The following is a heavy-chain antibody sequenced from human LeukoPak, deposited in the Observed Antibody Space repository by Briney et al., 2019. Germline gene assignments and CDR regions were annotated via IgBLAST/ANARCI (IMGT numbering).Heavy chain of an antibody. D-gene: IGHD6-13*01. CDR1: GFTFSSYE. CDR2: ISSSGSTI. Sequence: GGSLRLSCAASGFTFSSYEMNWVRQAPGKGLEWVSYISSSGSTIYYADSVRGRFTISRDNAKNPLYLQMNSLRAEDTAVYYCARDGIIAAAGAFDYWGQGTLVTVSS. J-gene: IGHJ4*02. CDR3: ARDGIIAAAGAFDY. V-gene: IGHV3-48*03.